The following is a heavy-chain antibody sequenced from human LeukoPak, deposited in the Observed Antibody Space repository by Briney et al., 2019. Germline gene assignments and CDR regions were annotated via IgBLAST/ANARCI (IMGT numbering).Heavy chain of an antibody. V-gene: IGHV4-61*02. D-gene: IGHD3-22*01. Sequence: TLSLTCTVSGGSISSGSYYRSWIRQPAGKGLEWIGRIYTSGSTNYNPSLKSRVTISVDTSKNQFSLKLSSVTAADTAVYYCASMLRGYDSSGYYFDYWGQGTLVTVSS. CDR3: ASMLRGYDSSGYYFDY. CDR2: IYTSGST. J-gene: IGHJ4*02. CDR1: GGSISSGSYY.